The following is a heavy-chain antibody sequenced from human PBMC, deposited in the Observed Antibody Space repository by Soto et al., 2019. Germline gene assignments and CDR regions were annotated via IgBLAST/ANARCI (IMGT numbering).Heavy chain of an antibody. Sequence: QVQLVQSGAEVKKPGSSVKVSCKASGGTFSSYAISWVRQAPGQGLEWMGGIIPIFGTADYAQKFQGRVTITADESTSTAYMELSSLISEATAVYYCASHSDGPANYYYSGMDVWGQGTTVTVSS. CDR2: IIPIFGTA. V-gene: IGHV1-69*12. CDR1: GGTFSSYA. D-gene: IGHD5-18*01. CDR3: ASHSDGPANYYYSGMDV. J-gene: IGHJ6*02.